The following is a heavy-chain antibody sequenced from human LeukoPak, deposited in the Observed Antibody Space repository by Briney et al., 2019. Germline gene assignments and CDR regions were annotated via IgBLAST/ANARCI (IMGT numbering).Heavy chain of an antibody. J-gene: IGHJ3*02. D-gene: IGHD3-22*01. CDR3: ARRVPRITMIVVVNDAFDI. Sequence: SETLSLTCTASGGSISSYYWSWIRQPPGKGLEWIGYIHYSGSTNYNPSLKSRVTISVDTSKNQFSLKLSSVTAADTAVYYCARRVPRITMIVVVNDAFDIWGQGTMVTVSS. V-gene: IGHV4-59*12. CDR1: GGSISSYY. CDR2: IHYSGST.